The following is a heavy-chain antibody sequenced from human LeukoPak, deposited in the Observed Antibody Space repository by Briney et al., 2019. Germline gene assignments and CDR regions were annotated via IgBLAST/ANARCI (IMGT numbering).Heavy chain of an antibody. D-gene: IGHD3-10*01. J-gene: IGHJ6*04. Sequence: SQTLSLTCAISGDSVSSNTAAWHWIRQSPSRGLEWLGRTYYRSKWYHDYAVSVKSLITINPVTSKNQFSLQLNSVTPEDTAVYYCARVGPKVRGVIDHYYGMDVWGKGTTVTVSS. CDR3: ARVGPKVRGVIDHYYGMDV. V-gene: IGHV6-1*01. CDR1: GDSVSSNTAA. CDR2: TYYRSKWYH.